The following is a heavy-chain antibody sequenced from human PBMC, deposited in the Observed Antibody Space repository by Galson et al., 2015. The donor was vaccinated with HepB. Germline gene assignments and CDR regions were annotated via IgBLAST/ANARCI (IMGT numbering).Heavy chain of an antibody. CDR3: ARDRSERKRWLQPNYYYYGMDV. CDR2: ISSSSYI. Sequence: SLRLSCAASGFTFSSYSMNWVRQAPGKGLEWVSSISSSSYIYYADSVKGRFTISRDNAKNSLYLQMNSLRAEDTAVYYCARDRSERKRWLQPNYYYYGMDVWGQGTTVTVSS. CDR1: GFTFSSYS. D-gene: IGHD5-24*01. J-gene: IGHJ6*02. V-gene: IGHV3-21*01.